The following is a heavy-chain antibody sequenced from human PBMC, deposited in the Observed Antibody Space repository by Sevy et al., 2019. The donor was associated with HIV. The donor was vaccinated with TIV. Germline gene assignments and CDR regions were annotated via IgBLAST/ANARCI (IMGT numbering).Heavy chain of an antibody. V-gene: IGHV3-30*02. J-gene: IGHJ4*02. D-gene: IGHD6-13*01. CDR1: GFTFSYSG. Sequence: GGSLRLSCTTSGFTFSYSGMHWVRQAPGKGLEWVTFIQYDGRNTHYADSVKGRFTISRDNSKNMLCLQMNSLRGDDTAVYYCAKNTAAVGTGGFDYWGQGALVTVSS. CDR3: AKNTAAVGTGGFDY. CDR2: IQYDGRNT.